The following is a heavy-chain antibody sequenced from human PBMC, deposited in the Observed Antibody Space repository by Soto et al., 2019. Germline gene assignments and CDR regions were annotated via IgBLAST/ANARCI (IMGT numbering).Heavy chain of an antibody. V-gene: IGHV3-7*01. J-gene: IGHJ3*02. CDR1: GFNLGNDW. Sequence: GGSLRLSCAASGFNLGNDWMSWVRQAPGKGLEWVANIKEDGTEKKYVDSVKGRFTISRDNTKNSLDLQMNSLRGEDTAVYYCARGPPHHVKGGFDIWGQGTMVTVSS. CDR3: ARGPPHHVKGGFDI. D-gene: IGHD2-15*01. CDR2: IKEDGTEK.